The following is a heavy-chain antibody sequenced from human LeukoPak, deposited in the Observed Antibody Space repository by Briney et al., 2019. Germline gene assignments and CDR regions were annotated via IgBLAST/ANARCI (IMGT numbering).Heavy chain of an antibody. D-gene: IGHD2-21*02. V-gene: IGHV3-30*02. CDR3: VKSREASIWYSLGDY. J-gene: IGHJ4*02. CDR2: IRHDGGNI. CDR1: GFSFSDYG. Sequence: GGSLRLSCAASGFSFSDYGMNWVRQAPGKGLQWVAFIRHDGGNIYYADSVKGRFTILRDNSKNTVFLEMNTLRADDTALYHCVKSREASIWYSLGDYWGQGSLVTVS.